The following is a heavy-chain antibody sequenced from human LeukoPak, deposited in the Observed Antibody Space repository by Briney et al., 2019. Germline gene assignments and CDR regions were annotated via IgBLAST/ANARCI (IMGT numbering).Heavy chain of an antibody. CDR3: ARDTAYYDSSGYYQFDY. D-gene: IGHD3-22*01. J-gene: IGHJ4*02. CDR2: INSDGSST. Sequence: GGSLRLSCAASGFTFSSYWMHWVRQAPGKGLVWVSRINSDGSSTSYADSVKGRFTISRDNAKNTLYLQMNSLRAEDTAVYYCARDTAYYDSSGYYQFDYWGQGTLVTVSS. CDR1: GFTFSSYW. V-gene: IGHV3-74*01.